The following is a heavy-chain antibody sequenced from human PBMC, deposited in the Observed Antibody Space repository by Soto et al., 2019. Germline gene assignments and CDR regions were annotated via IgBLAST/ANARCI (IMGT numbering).Heavy chain of an antibody. Sequence: PGGSLRLSCAASGFTFATYHMDWVRQAPGKGLEWVSYISSGNEVIYYADSVKGRFTIARDNVKNSLYLQMNSLTDEDTAVYYCARDGLRGYNMDVWGQGTTVTVSS. J-gene: IGHJ6*02. D-gene: IGHD5-18*01. CDR2: ISSGNEVI. CDR3: ARDGLRGYNMDV. CDR1: GFTFATYH. V-gene: IGHV3-48*02.